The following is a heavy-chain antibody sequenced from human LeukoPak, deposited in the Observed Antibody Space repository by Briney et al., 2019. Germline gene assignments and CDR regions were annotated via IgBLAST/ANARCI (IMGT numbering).Heavy chain of an antibody. CDR3: ARPRRYCSGGSCYNYYYGMDV. CDR2: IYPGDSDT. Sequence: GESLKISCKGSGYSFTSYWIGWVRQMPGKGLEWMGIIYPGDSDTRYSPSFQRQVTILADKSISIAYLQWSSLKASDTAMYYCARPRRYCSGGSCYNYYYGMDVWGQGTTVTVSS. CDR1: GYSFTSYW. D-gene: IGHD2-15*01. V-gene: IGHV5-51*01. J-gene: IGHJ6*02.